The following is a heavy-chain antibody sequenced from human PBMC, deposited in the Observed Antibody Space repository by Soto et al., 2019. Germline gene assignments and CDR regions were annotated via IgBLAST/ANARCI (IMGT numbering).Heavy chain of an antibody. CDR2: ISSYGKNQ. CDR3: AKARGVLDAFDI. V-gene: IGHV3-30*18. Sequence: QVQLVESGGGVVQPGRSLRLSCAASGFTSSSFVIHWVRQAPGKGLEWLAVISSYGKNQYYADYVKGRFTISRDNSKNTLYLQVNSLRAEDTAVYFCAKARGVLDAFDIWGQGTMVTVSS. J-gene: IGHJ3*02. CDR1: GFTSSSFV. D-gene: IGHD3-10*01.